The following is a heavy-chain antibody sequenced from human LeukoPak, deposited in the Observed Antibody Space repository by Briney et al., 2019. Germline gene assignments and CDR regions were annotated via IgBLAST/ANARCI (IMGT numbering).Heavy chain of an antibody. CDR2: VNLQGST. J-gene: IGHJ4*02. Sequence: PSETLSLTCGFSGGSITSTNYWAWVRQPPGKGLEWIGEVNLQGSTNYNPSLMGRVAISVDTSENHISLQLTSMTAADTAVYYCAREGGPYRPLDYSGQGALVTVSS. CDR3: AREGGPYRPLDY. V-gene: IGHV4-4*02. CDR1: GGSITSTNY.